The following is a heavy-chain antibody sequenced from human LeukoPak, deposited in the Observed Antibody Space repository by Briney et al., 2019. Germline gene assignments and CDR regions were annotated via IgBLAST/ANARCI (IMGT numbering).Heavy chain of an antibody. J-gene: IGHJ5*02. CDR1: GFTFSSYA. D-gene: IGHD2-2*01. V-gene: IGHV3-23*01. Sequence: PTGGSLRLSCAASGFTFSSYAMSWVRQAPGKGLEWVSAISGSGGSTYYADSVKGRFTISRDNSKNTLYLRMNSLRAEDTAVYYCAKFLGYCSSTSCLGGFDPWGQGTLVTVSS. CDR2: ISGSGGST. CDR3: AKFLGYCSSTSCLGGFDP.